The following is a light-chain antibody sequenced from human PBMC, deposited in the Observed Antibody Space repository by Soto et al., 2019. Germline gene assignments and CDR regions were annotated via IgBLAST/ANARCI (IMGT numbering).Light chain of an antibody. CDR3: SSYTSSSKVV. CDR2: DVS. Sequence: QSALTQPASVSGSPGQSITISCTGSSSDVGGYNFVSWHQQHPGKAPKLMSYDVSHRPSGVSNRSSGATAGTTSSLTISGLQAEDAADYYCSSYTSSSKVVFGGGTKLTVL. V-gene: IGLV2-14*01. J-gene: IGLJ2*01. CDR1: SSDVGGYNF.